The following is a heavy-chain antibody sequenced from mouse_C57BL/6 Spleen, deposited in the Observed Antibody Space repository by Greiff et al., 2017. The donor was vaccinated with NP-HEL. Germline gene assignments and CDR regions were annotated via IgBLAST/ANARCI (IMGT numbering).Heavy chain of an antibody. CDR3: VTEGNYFYYFDY. CDR1: GFTFNTYA. J-gene: IGHJ2*01. D-gene: IGHD2-1*01. CDR2: IRSKSSNYAT. Sequence: EVHLVESGGGLVQPKGSLKLSCAASGFTFNTYAMHWVRQAPGKGLEWVARIRSKSSNYATYYADSVKDRFTISRDDSQSMLYLQMNNLKTEDTAMYYCVTEGNYFYYFDYWGQGTTLTVSS. V-gene: IGHV10-3*01.